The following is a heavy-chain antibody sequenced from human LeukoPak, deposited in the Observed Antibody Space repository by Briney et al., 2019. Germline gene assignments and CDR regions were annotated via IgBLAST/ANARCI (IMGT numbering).Heavy chain of an antibody. J-gene: IGHJ4*02. V-gene: IGHV3-30*18. CDR3: AKDAVFGWDVFDY. CDR1: GFTFSSYG. Sequence: PGGFLRLSCAASGFTFSSYGMHWVRQAPGKGLEWVAVISYDGSNKYYADSVKGRFTISRDNSKNTLYLQMNSLRAEDTAVYYCAKDAVFGWDVFDYWGQGTLVTVSS. CDR2: ISYDGSNK. D-gene: IGHD6-19*01.